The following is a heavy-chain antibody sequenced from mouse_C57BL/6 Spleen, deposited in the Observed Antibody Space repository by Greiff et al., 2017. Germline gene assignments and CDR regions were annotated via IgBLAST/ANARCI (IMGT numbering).Heavy chain of an antibody. J-gene: IGHJ4*01. CDR2: IDPSDSYT. CDR3: ARDTTVIRGAMDY. D-gene: IGHD1-1*01. V-gene: IGHV1-69*01. Sequence: LLPPGAELVMPGASVKLSCKASGYTFTSYWMHWVKQRPGQGLEWIGEIDPSDSYTNYNQKFKGKSTLTVDKSSSTAYMQLSSLTSEDSAVYYCARDTTVIRGAMDYWGQGTSVTVSS. CDR1: GYTFTSYW.